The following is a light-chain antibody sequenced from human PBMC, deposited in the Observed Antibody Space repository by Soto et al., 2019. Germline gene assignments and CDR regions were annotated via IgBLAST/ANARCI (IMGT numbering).Light chain of an antibody. CDR2: KAS. V-gene: IGKV1-5*03. CDR1: QSISSW. J-gene: IGKJ1*01. CDR3: QQYNSYSWT. Sequence: DIQMTQSPSTLSSSLGDRVTITCRASQSISSWLAWYQQKPGKAPKLLIYKASSLESGVPSRFSGSGSGTEFTLTISSLKNDDFATYYCQQYNSYSWTFGQGTKVDIK.